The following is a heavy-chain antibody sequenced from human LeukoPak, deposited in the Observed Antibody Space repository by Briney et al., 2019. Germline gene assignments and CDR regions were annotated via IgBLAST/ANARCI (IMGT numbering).Heavy chain of an antibody. J-gene: IGHJ3*02. Sequence: GGSLRLSCAVSGFTFSIYSMNWVRQAPGKGLEWVSYISSSSSTTYYADSVKGRFTISRDNAKNSLYLQMNSLRAEDTAVYYCARDFQRGNAFDIWGQGTMVTVSS. CDR1: GFTFSIYS. V-gene: IGHV3-48*04. CDR2: ISSSSSTT. CDR3: ARDFQRGNAFDI. D-gene: IGHD3-16*01.